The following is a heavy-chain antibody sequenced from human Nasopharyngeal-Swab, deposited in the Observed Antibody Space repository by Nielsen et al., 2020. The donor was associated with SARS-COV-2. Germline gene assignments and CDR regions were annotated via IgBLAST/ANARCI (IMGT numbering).Heavy chain of an antibody. CDR1: GFTFSSYC. CDR3: ARDPMTKVSRFDY. V-gene: IGHV3-33*01. D-gene: IGHD4-11*01. Sequence: GESLKISCAASGFTFSSYCMHWVRQAPGKGLEWVAVIWYDGSNKYYADSVKGRFTISRDNSKNTLYLQMNSLRAEDTAVYYCARDPMTKVSRFDYWGQGTLVTVSS. CDR2: IWYDGSNK. J-gene: IGHJ4*02.